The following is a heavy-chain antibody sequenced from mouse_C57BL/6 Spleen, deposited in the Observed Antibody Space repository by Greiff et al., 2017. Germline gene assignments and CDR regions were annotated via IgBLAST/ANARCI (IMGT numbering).Heavy chain of an antibody. CDR3: ARHEGYYAMDY. CDR1: GFTFSSYG. J-gene: IGHJ4*01. Sequence: VQLKESGGDLVKPGGSLKLSCAASGFTFSSYGMSWVRQTPDKRLEWVATISSGGSYTYYPDSVKGRFTISRDNAKNTLYLQMSSLKSEDTAMYYGARHEGYYAMDYWGQGTSVTVSS. V-gene: IGHV5-6*01. CDR2: ISSGGSYT.